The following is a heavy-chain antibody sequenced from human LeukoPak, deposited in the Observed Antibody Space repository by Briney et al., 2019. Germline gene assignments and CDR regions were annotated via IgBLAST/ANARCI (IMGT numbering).Heavy chain of an antibody. D-gene: IGHD3-22*01. J-gene: IGHJ4*02. V-gene: IGHV3-23*01. CDR1: GFTFSIYA. Sequence: GGSLRLSCAASGFTFSIYALTWVRQAPGKGLEWVSVTSSNGNTTFYADSVKGRFTISRGNSKNTLYLQMNSLRAEDTAVYYCAKVNFYDSGGFFRGGFDNWGQGTLVTVSS. CDR3: AKVNFYDSGGFFRGGFDN. CDR2: TSSNGNTT.